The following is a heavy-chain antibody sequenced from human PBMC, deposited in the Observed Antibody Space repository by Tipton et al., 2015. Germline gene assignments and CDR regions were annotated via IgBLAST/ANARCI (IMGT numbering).Heavy chain of an antibody. Sequence: TLSLTCTVSGGSISSYYWSWIRQPPGKGLEWIGYIYYSGSTNYNPSLKSRVSISVDTSKNQFSLKLTSVTAADTAVYYCARDNSIRGLQWLGTGYYYYGMDVWGQGTTVTVSS. V-gene: IGHV4-59*01. CDR2: IYYSGST. J-gene: IGHJ6*02. D-gene: IGHD3-10*01. CDR3: ARDNSIRGLQWLGTGYYYYGMDV. CDR1: GGSISSYY.